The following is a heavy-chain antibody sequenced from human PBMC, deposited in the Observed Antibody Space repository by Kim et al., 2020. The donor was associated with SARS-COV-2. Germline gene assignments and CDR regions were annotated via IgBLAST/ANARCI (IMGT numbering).Heavy chain of an antibody. CDR1: GGSFSGYY. CDR3: ASPEGNYYDSSGYAVGMDG. D-gene: IGHD3-22*01. Sequence: SETLSLTCAVYGGSFSGYYWSWIRQPPGKGLEWIGEINHSGSTNYNPSLKSRVTISVDTSKNQFSLKLSSVTAADTAVYYCASPEGNYYDSSGYAVGMDGWGQGTTVTVSS. CDR2: INHSGST. V-gene: IGHV4-34*01. J-gene: IGHJ6*02.